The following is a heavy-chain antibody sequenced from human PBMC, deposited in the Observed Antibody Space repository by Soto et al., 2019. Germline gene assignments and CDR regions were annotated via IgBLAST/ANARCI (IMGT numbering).Heavy chain of an antibody. Sequence: SVKVSCKASGGTFSSYTISWVRQAPGQGLEWMGRIIPILGIANYAQKFQGRVTITADKSTSTAYMELSSLRSEDTAVYYCAREGYNWNYRGNWFDPWGQGTLVTVSS. CDR1: GGTFSSYT. CDR2: IIPILGIA. J-gene: IGHJ5*02. D-gene: IGHD1-7*01. CDR3: AREGYNWNYRGNWFDP. V-gene: IGHV1-69*04.